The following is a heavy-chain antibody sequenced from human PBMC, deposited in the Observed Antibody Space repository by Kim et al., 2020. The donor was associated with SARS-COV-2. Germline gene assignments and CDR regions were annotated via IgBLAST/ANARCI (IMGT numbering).Heavy chain of an antibody. J-gene: IGHJ6*02. D-gene: IGHD3-16*02. CDR3: ARVGYDYVWGSYRDYYYYYGKDV. CDR1: GFTFSDYY. V-gene: IGHV3-11*05. Sequence: GGSLRLSCAASGFTFSDYYMSWIRQAPGKGLEWVSYISSSSSYTNYADSVKGRFTISRDNAKNSLYLQMNSLRAEDTAVYYCARVGYDYVWGSYRDYYYYYGKDVWGQGTMVTVSS. CDR2: ISSSSSYT.